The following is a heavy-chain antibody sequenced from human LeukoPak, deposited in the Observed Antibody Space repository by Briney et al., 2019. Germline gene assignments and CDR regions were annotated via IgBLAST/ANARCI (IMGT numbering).Heavy chain of an antibody. CDR1: GFTFSNSW. CDR3: ARDTVGSLDY. Sequence: GGSLRLSWAASGFTFSNSWMAWVRQAPGKGLEWVANIKQDGSTRHYADSLKGRFTISRDNPENSLYLQMNSLRADDTAVYYCARDTVGSLDYWGQGILVTVAS. D-gene: IGHD1-26*01. V-gene: IGHV3-7*01. J-gene: IGHJ4*02. CDR2: IKQDGSTR.